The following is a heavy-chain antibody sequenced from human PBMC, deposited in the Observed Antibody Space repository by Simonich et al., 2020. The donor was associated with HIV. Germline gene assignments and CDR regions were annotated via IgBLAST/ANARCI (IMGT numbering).Heavy chain of an antibody. Sequence: QVQLQQWGAGLLKPSETLSLTCAVYGGSFSGYYWGWIRQPPGKGLEWIGEINHSGSTNYNPSHKGRVTISVDTSKNQFSLKLSSVTAADTAVYYCARRHPTTVTTPYFDYWGQGTLVTVSS. CDR1: GGSFSGYY. D-gene: IGHD4-17*01. J-gene: IGHJ4*02. V-gene: IGHV4-34*01. CDR2: INHSGST. CDR3: ARRHPTTVTTPYFDY.